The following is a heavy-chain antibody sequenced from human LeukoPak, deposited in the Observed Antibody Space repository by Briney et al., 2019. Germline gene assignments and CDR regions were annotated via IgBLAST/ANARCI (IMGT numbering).Heavy chain of an antibody. V-gene: IGHV5-51*01. CDR3: ARQGRSVPATASY. Sequence: GESLKISCKGSGYSFTTYWIACVRQMPGKGLEWMGIIYPDDSDIRYSPSFQGQVTISADKSISTAYLQWSSLKASDTAMYYCARQGRSVPATASYWGQGTLVTASS. D-gene: IGHD2-21*02. J-gene: IGHJ4*02. CDR1: GYSFTTYW. CDR2: IYPDDSDI.